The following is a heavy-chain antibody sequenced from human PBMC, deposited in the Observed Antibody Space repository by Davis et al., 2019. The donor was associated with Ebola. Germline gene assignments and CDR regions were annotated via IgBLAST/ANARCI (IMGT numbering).Heavy chain of an antibody. V-gene: IGHV1-69*13. CDR1: GGTFSSYA. CDR2: IIPIFGTA. Sequence: SVKVSCKASGGTFSSYAISWVRQAPGQGLEWMGGIIPIFGTANYAQKFQGRVTITADESTSTAYMELSSLRSEDTAVYYCASTGENYSNSWYHYYGMDVWGKGTTVTVSS. CDR3: ASTGENYSNSWYHYYGMDV. D-gene: IGHD6-13*01. J-gene: IGHJ6*04.